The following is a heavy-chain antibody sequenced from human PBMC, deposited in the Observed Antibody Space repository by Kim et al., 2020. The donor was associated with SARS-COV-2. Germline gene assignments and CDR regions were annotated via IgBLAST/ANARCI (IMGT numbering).Heavy chain of an antibody. CDR2: IYWDDDK. CDR1: GFSLSTSGVG. D-gene: IGHD4-17*01. Sequence: SGPTLVKPTQTLTLTCTFSGFSLSTSGVGVGWIRQPPGKALECLALIYWDDDKRYTPSLKSRFTITKDTSKNQVVLTMTNMDPVDTATYYCARSLRWGFYYGMDVWGQGTTVTVSS. CDR3: ARSLRWGFYYGMDV. V-gene: IGHV2-5*02. J-gene: IGHJ6*02.